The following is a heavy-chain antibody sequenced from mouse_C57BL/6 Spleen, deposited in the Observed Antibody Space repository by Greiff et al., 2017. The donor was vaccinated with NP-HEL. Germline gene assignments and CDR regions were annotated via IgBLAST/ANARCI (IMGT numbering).Heavy chain of an antibody. CDR1: GYTFTSYD. CDR2: IYPRDGST. D-gene: IGHD2-1*01. V-gene: IGHV1-85*01. Sequence: VQLQQSGPELVKPGASVKLSCKASGYTFTSYDINWVKQRPGQGLEWIGWIYPRDGSTKYNEKFKGKATLTVDTSSSTAYMELHSLTSEDSAVYFCARRAIYYGKGYFDYWGQGTTLTVSS. J-gene: IGHJ2*01. CDR3: ARRAIYYGKGYFDY.